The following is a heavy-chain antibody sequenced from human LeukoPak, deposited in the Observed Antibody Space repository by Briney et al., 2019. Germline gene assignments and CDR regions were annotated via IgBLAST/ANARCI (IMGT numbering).Heavy chain of an antibody. D-gene: IGHD6-13*01. CDR3: AKDMELSSSSWTDDAFDI. CDR2: ISWNSGSI. V-gene: IGHV3-9*01. J-gene: IGHJ3*02. Sequence: GGSLRLSCAASGFTFDDYAMHWVRQAPGKGLEWVSGISWNSGSIGYADSVKGRFTISRDNAKNSPYLQMNSLRAEDTALYYCAKDMELSSSSWTDDAFDIWGQGTMVTVSS. CDR1: GFTFDDYA.